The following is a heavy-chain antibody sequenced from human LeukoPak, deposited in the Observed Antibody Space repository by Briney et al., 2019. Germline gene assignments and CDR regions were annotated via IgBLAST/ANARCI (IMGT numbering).Heavy chain of an antibody. CDR2: IYYSGST. CDR3: ARRPPGGWFGP. J-gene: IGHJ5*02. V-gene: IGHV4-39*01. Sequence: ETLSLTCTVSGGSISTSTYYWGWIRQPPGKGLEWIGTIYYSGSTYYNPSLKSRVTISVDTSKNQFSLKLSSVTAADTAVYYCARRPPGGWFGPWGQGTLVTVSS. CDR1: GGSISTSTYY. D-gene: IGHD2-15*01.